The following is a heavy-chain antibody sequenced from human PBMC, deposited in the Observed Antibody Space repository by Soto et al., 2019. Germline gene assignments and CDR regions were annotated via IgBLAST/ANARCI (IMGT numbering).Heavy chain of an antibody. Sequence: SVNVSCKASGATFSSYAISWVRQAHGQGLEWMGGIIPIFRTANYSQKFQSIVTITADASTSTAYMEVSSLRSEDTAVYYCARGGEQLLHEYYYYCGMDVCG. V-gene: IGHV1-69*13. CDR2: IIPIFRTA. J-gene: IGHJ6*02. CDR3: ARGGEQLLHEYYYYCGMDV. CDR1: GATFSSYA. D-gene: IGHD6-6*01.